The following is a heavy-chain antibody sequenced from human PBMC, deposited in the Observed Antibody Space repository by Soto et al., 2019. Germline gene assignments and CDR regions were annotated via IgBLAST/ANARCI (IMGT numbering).Heavy chain of an antibody. CDR2: IYYTGST. J-gene: IGHJ6*03. CDR1: GGSISSSSYY. Sequence: SETLSLTCTVSGGSISSSSYYWGWIRQPPGKGLEWIGSIYYTGSTYYNPSLKSRVTISVDTSKNQFSLKLSSVTAADSAVYYCARGRYCSGGSCLSGYYMDVWGKGTTVTVSS. D-gene: IGHD2-15*01. CDR3: ARGRYCSGGSCLSGYYMDV. V-gene: IGHV4-39*01.